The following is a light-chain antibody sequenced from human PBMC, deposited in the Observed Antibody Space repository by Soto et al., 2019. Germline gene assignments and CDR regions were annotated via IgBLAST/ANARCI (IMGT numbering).Light chain of an antibody. V-gene: IGKV3-15*01. J-gene: IGKJ3*01. Sequence: EIVMTQSPATLSVSPGERATLSCRASQSVSINLAWYQQKPGQAPRLLIYSASTRATGIPARFSGSGSGTEFTLTISSLQSEDFALYYCQQYDNWPPRTFGPGTKVDVK. CDR1: QSVSIN. CDR3: QQYDNWPPRT. CDR2: SAS.